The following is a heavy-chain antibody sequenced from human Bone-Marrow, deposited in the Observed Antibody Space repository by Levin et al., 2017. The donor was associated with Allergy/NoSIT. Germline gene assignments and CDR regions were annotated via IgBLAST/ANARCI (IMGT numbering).Heavy chain of an antibody. D-gene: IGHD6-13*01. CDR3: ARVVVAAAHYDYYGMDV. V-gene: IGHV3-21*01. CDR1: GFTFSSYS. CDR2: ISSSSSYI. Sequence: ETLSLTCAASGFTFSSYSMNWVRQAPGKGLEWVSSISSSSSYIYYADSVKGRFTISRDNAKNSLYLQMNSLRAEDTAVYYCARVVVAAAHYDYYGMDVWGQGTTVTVSS. J-gene: IGHJ6*02.